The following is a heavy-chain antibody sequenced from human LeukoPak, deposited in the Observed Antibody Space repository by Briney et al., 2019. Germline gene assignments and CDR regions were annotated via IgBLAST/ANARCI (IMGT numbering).Heavy chain of an antibody. D-gene: IGHD4-17*01. CDR2: ISGSGGST. V-gene: IGHV3-23*01. J-gene: IGHJ5*02. Sequence: PGGGLRLACAAPVFNFSSYLVTSGRQAPGKGLEWLSAISGSGGSTYYADSVKGRFTSSSDNSKNTLYLQMTGLRAEDTAVYYCAKAGYADYVNWFDPWGQGTLVTVSS. CDR1: VFNFSSYL. CDR3: AKAGYADYVNWFDP.